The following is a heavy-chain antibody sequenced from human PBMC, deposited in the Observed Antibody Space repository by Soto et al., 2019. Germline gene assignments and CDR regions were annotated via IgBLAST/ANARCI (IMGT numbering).Heavy chain of an antibody. CDR3: ARDGAIQMWRPWYFDL. Sequence: QVQLVESGGGVVQPGRSLRLSCAVSGFTFSNYAMHWVRQAPGKGLEWVAIVSHDGNNQYYTDSAKGRFTISRDNSENTLYLQMNSLRTEDTAVFYCARDGAIQMWRPWYFDLWGRGTLVTVSS. CDR2: VSHDGNNQ. V-gene: IGHV3-30-3*01. D-gene: IGHD2-21*01. CDR1: GFTFSNYA. J-gene: IGHJ2*01.